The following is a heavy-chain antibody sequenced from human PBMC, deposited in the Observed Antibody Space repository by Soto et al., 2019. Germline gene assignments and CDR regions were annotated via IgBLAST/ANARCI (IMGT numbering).Heavy chain of an antibody. CDR2: INPSGGST. CDR3: ARDHLRLYCSGGSCYSAIDY. Sequence: GASVKVSCKASGYTFISYYMHWVRQAPGQGLEWMGIINPSGGSTSYAQKFQGRVTMTRDTSTSTVYMELSSLRSEDTAVYYCARDHLRLYCSGGSCYSAIDYWGQGTLVTVSS. D-gene: IGHD2-15*01. CDR1: GYTFISYY. J-gene: IGHJ4*02. V-gene: IGHV1-46*03.